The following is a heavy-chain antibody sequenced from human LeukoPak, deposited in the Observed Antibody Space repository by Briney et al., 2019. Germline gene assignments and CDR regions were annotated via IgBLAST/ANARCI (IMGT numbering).Heavy chain of an antibody. CDR3: ARVEDKYIDY. Sequence: SETLSLTCTVSGGSISSGGYYWSWIRQHPGEGLEWIGYIYNSGSTYYNPSLKSRVTISVDTSKNQFSLKLSSVTAADTAVYYCARVEDKYIDYWGQGTLVTVSS. D-gene: IGHD2-15*01. V-gene: IGHV4-31*03. CDR2: IYNSGST. CDR1: GGSISSGGYY. J-gene: IGHJ4*02.